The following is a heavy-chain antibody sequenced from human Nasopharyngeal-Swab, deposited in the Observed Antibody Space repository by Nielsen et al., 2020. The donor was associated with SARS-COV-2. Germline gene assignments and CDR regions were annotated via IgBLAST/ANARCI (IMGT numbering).Heavy chain of an antibody. CDR3: ASVRGYYYGMDV. J-gene: IGHJ6*02. V-gene: IGHV4-30-2*01. Sequence: WIRQPPGKGLEWIGYIYHSGSTYYNPSLKSRVTISVDRSKNQFSLKLSSVTAADKDVYYCASVRGYYYGMDVWGQGTTVTVSS. CDR2: IYHSGST. D-gene: IGHD3-10*01.